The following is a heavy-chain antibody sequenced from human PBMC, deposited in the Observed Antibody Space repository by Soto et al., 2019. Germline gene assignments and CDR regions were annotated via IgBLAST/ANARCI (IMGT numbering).Heavy chain of an antibody. D-gene: IGHD3-3*01. Sequence: SDTLSLTCNVSGGSISSSSYYCGWIRQPPGKGLEWIGSIYYSGSTYYNPSLKSRVTISVDTSKNQFSLKLSSVTAADTAVYYCARLPSAYYDFWSGPYYFDYWGQG. CDR2: IYYSGST. CDR3: ARLPSAYYDFWSGPYYFDY. V-gene: IGHV4-39*01. J-gene: IGHJ4*02. CDR1: GGSISSSSYY.